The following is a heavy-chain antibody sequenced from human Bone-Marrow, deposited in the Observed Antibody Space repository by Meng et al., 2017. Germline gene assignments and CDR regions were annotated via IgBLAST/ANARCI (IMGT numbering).Heavy chain of an antibody. CDR2: INWSGGRT. Sequence: GESLKISCSASGFTFDDYGMSWVRQAPGQGMEWVSGINWSGGRTGYADSVKGRFTISRDNDKNSLYLQMNSLRAEDTALYYCARAYRYGSGSYYAYFDYWGQGTLVTVSS. D-gene: IGHD3-10*01. J-gene: IGHJ4*02. CDR3: ARAYRYGSGSYYAYFDY. CDR1: GFTFDDYG. V-gene: IGHV3-20*04.